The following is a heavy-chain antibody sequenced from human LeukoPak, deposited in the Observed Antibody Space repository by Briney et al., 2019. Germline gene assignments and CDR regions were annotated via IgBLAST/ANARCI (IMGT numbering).Heavy chain of an antibody. CDR1: GGTFSSYA. Sequence: SVKVSCKASGGTFSSYAISWVRQAPGQGLEWMGGIIPIFGTANYVQKFQGRVTITADKSTSTAYMELSSLRSEDTAVYYCASHSGSYWYYYYYMDVWGKGTTVTVSS. J-gene: IGHJ6*03. CDR3: ASHSGSYWYYYYYMDV. CDR2: IIPIFGTA. D-gene: IGHD1-26*01. V-gene: IGHV1-69*06.